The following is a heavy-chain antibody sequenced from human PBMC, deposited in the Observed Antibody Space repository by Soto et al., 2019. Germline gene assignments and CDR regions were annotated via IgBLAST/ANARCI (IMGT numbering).Heavy chain of an antibody. D-gene: IGHD4-4*01. CDR1: GFSFSNYA. Sequence: VGSLRLSCATSGFSFSNYAMSWVRQAPGKGLEWVAGITSTGYTYYVESLKGRFTISRDNSKNTVSLQMNSLRAEDTAVYYCAKDLIDYSISYFDYWGQGTLVTVSS. V-gene: IGHV3-23*01. J-gene: IGHJ4*02. CDR3: AKDLIDYSISYFDY. CDR2: ITSTGYT.